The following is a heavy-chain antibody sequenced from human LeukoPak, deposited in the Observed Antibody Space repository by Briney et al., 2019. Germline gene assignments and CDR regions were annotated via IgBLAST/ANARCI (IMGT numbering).Heavy chain of an antibody. D-gene: IGHD3-3*01. CDR2: IIPILGIA. V-gene: IGHV1-69*04. CDR1: GGTFSSYT. CDR3: ARDPHDKEYDFWSGYYGMDV. J-gene: IGHJ6*02. Sequence: GSSVKVSCKASGGTFSSYTISWVRQAPGQGLEWMGRIIPILGIANYAQKFQGRVTITADKSTSTAYMELSSLRSEDTAVYYCARDPHDKEYDFWSGYYGMDVWGQGTTVTVSS.